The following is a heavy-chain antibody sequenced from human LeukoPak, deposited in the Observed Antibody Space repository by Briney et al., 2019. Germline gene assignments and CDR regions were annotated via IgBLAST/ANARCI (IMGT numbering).Heavy chain of an antibody. CDR2: INSDGSST. J-gene: IGHJ5*02. V-gene: IGHV3-74*01. Sequence: GGSLRLSCAASGFTFSSYWMHWVRQAPGKGLVWVSRINSDGSSTSYADSVKGRFTISRDNAKNTLYLQMNSLRAEDTAVYYCARAGSLGYWFDPWGQGTLVTVSS. CDR1: GFTFSSYW. D-gene: IGHD7-27*01. CDR3: ARAGSLGYWFDP.